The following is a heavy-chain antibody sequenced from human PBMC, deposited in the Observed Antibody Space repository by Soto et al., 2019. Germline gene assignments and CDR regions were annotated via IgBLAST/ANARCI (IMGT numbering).Heavy chain of an antibody. CDR1: GFSFSTYA. J-gene: IGHJ1*01. CDR2: ISGSGGTT. D-gene: IGHD6-13*01. CDR3: AKDQAAAGTISRYFQH. V-gene: IGHV3-23*01. Sequence: RGSLRLSCAASGFSFSTYAMSWVRQAPGKGLEWVSGISGSGGTTYYADSVKGRFTISRDNSKNTLYLQVNSLRAEDTAVYYCAKDQAAAGTISRYFQHWGQGTLVTVSS.